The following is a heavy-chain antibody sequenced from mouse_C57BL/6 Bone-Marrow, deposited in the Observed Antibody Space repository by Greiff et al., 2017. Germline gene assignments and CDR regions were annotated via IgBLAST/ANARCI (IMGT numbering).Heavy chain of an antibody. CDR2: IYPRSGNT. J-gene: IGHJ1*03. D-gene: IGHD1-1*01. CDR3: ARYYYSPYWYFDV. V-gene: IGHV1-81*01. Sequence: QVQLQQSGAELARPGASVKLSCKASGYTFTSYGISWVKQRTGQGLVWIGEIYPRSGNTYYNEKFKGKATLTADKSSSTAYMELRSLTSEDSAVYFCARYYYSPYWYFDVWGTGTTVTVSS. CDR1: GYTFTSYG.